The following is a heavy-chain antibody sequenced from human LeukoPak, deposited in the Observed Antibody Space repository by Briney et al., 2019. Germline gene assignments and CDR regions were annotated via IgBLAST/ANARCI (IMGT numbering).Heavy chain of an antibody. CDR3: ARTRFLEWFFFDY. V-gene: IGHV1-69*13. J-gene: IGHJ4*02. D-gene: IGHD3-3*01. CDR2: IIPIFGTA. CDR1: GGTFSSYA. Sequence: SVKVSCKASGGTFSSYAISWVRQAPGQGLEWMGGIIPIFGTANYAQKFQGRVTITADESTSTAYMELSSLRSEDTVVYYCARTRFLEWFFFDYWGQGTLVTVSS.